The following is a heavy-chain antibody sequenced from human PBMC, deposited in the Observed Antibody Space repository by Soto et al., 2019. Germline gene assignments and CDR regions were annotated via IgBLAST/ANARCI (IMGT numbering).Heavy chain of an antibody. D-gene: IGHD5-18*01. V-gene: IGHV4-30-2*01. CDR1: GGSISTGGYT. CDR2: TYHSGNP. J-gene: IGHJ4*02. Sequence: SETLSLTCTVSGGSISTGGYTWAWIRQPPGKALEWIGHTYHSGNPYYNPSLKSRVTISVDTSKNQFSLKLSSVTAADTAVYYCARRGRGYSYGYYFDYWGQGTLVTVSS. CDR3: ARRGRGYSYGYYFDY.